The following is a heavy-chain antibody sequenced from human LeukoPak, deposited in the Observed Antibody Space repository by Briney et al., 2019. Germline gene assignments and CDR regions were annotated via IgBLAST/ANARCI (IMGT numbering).Heavy chain of an antibody. CDR1: GGTFSSYA. D-gene: IGHD4-17*01. CDR2: IIPILGIA. V-gene: IGHV1-69*04. Sequence: SVKVSCKASGGTFSSYAISWVRQAPGQGLEWMGRIIPILGIANYAQKFQGRVTITADKSTSTAYMELSSLRSEDTAVYYCARVAYDYRDYAGWDYYYYGMDVWGQGTTVTVSS. J-gene: IGHJ6*02. CDR3: ARVAYDYRDYAGWDYYYYGMDV.